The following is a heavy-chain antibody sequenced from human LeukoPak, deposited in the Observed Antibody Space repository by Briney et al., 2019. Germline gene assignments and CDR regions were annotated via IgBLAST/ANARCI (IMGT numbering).Heavy chain of an antibody. CDR1: GFTFSDYY. D-gene: IGHD3-22*01. V-gene: IGHV3-11*04. CDR3: ARDRARSYYDSSGYYSDAFDI. J-gene: IGHJ3*02. CDR2: ISSSGSTI. Sequence: GGSLRLSCAASGFTFSDYYMSWIRQAPGKGLEWVSYISSSGSTIYYADSVKGRFTISRDNAKNSLYLQMNSLRAEDTAVYYCARDRARSYYDSSGYYSDAFDIWGQGTMVTVSS.